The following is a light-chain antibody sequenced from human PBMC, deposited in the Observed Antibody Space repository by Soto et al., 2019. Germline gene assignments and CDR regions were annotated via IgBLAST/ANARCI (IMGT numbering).Light chain of an antibody. J-gene: IGLJ2*01. CDR3: CSFADGSTLV. CDR1: SSDVGTYNL. V-gene: IGLV2-23*01. Sequence: QSALTQPASVSGSPGQSITISCTGTSSDVGTYNLVSWHQHHPGKAPKLIIYEGSKRPSGVSNRFSGSKSGNTASLTISGLQAEDEADYYCCSFADGSTLVFGGGTKVTVL. CDR2: EGS.